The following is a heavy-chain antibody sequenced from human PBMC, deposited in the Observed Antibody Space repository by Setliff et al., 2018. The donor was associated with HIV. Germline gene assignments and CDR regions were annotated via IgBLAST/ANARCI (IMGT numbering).Heavy chain of an antibody. D-gene: IGHD6-13*01. CDR1: GGSFSGYC. CDR2: INHSGRT. V-gene: IGHV4-34*01. Sequence: PSETLSLTCAVYGGSFSGYCWSWIRRPPGKGLEWIGEINHSGRTKYNPSLKSRVTTSVDTSKNQFSLRLSSVTAADTAVYYCVRVSCSSWYSIPRNYYYSMDVWGEGTTVTVSS. J-gene: IGHJ6*03. CDR3: VRVSCSSWYSIPRNYYYSMDV.